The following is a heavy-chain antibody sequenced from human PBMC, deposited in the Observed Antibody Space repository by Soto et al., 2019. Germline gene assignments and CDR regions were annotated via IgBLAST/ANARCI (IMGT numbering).Heavy chain of an antibody. D-gene: IGHD1-26*01. J-gene: IGHJ3*02. CDR3: ARESGSYYRNDAFDI. CDR1: GGTFSSYA. V-gene: IGHV1-69*12. CDR2: IIPIFGTA. Sequence: QVQLVQSGAEVKKPGSSVKVSCKASGGTFSSYAISWVRQAPGQGLEWMGGIIPIFGTANYAQKFQGRVTITADESTSRGYMELSSLRSEDTGVYYCARESGSYYRNDAFDIWGQGTMVTVSS.